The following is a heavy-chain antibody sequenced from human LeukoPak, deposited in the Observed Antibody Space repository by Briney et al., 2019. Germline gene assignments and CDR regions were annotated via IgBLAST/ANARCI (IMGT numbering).Heavy chain of an antibody. V-gene: IGHV3-23*01. D-gene: IGHD3-16*02. J-gene: IGHJ4*02. Sequence: PGGSLRLSCAASGFTFSSHAMSWVRQAPGKGLEWVSAISGSGGSTYYADSVKGRFTISRDNSKNTLYLQMNSLRAEDTAVYYCAKCYSAWSIPFDYWGQGTLVTVSS. CDR2: ISGSGGST. CDR3: AKCYSAWSIPFDY. CDR1: GFTFSSHA.